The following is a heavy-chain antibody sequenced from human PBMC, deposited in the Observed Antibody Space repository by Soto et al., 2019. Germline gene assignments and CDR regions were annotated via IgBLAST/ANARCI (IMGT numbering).Heavy chain of an antibody. D-gene: IGHD5-18*01. Sequence: PSETLSLTCAVSGGTITSSHWWTWVRQPPGKGLEWIGEIYHTGTTNYNPSLKSRVTISVDKSRGQFSLQLTSVTAADTAVYYCARDSRYTYNTYYYGLDVWGQGTTVTVSS. CDR3: ARDSRYTYNTYYYGLDV. J-gene: IGHJ6*02. CDR2: IYHTGTT. CDR1: GGTITSSHW. V-gene: IGHV4-4*02.